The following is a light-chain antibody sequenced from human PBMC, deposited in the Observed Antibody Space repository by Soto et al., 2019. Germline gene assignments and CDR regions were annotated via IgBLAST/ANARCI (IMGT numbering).Light chain of an antibody. CDR1: SGDVGGHDF. Sequence: QSALTQPRSVSGSPGQSVTISCTGISGDVGGHDFVSWYQQHPGKAPKLILYDVDKRPSGVPDRFSGSRSGNTASLTISGLQADDEADYYCCSYAGVSSYWVCGGGTKLTVL. CDR3: CSYAGVSSYWV. V-gene: IGLV2-11*01. CDR2: DVD. J-gene: IGLJ3*02.